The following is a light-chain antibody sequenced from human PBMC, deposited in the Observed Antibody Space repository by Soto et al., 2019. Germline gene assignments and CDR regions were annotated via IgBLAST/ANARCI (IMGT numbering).Light chain of an antibody. CDR2: GAS. V-gene: IGKV3-15*01. CDR3: QQYCNWPLLS. Sequence: EVVLTQSPATLSVSPGAGATLSCRASQSVGSNLAWYQQKPGQTPRVLIYGASTRAIGIPARFSGSGFGTEFTLTISSLQSEDFVVYYCQQYCNWPLLSFGGGTKVDIK. J-gene: IGKJ4*01. CDR1: QSVGSN.